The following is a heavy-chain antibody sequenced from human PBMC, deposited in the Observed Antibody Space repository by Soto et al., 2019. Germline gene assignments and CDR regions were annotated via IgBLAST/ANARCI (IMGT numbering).Heavy chain of an antibody. V-gene: IGHV4-34*01. Sequence: QVQLQQCGAGLLKPSETLSLTCAVYGGSFSGYYWSWIRQPPGKGLEWIGEINHSGSTNYNPSLKSRVTISVDTSKTQFALKLRSVTAACTAVYYCSRGVCTSTSCYPPEAVDGWGQGTMVTVSS. J-gene: IGHJ3*01. CDR2: INHSGST. CDR1: GGSFSGYY. D-gene: IGHD2-2*01. CDR3: SRGVCTSTSCYPPEAVDG.